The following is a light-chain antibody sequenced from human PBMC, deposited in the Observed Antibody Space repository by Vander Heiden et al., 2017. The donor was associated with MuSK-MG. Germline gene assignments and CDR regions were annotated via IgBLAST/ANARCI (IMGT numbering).Light chain of an antibody. Sequence: EIVMTQSPATLSVSPGERATLSCRARQSGSSNLAWYQQKPGQAPRLLIYGASTRATGIPARFSGSGSGTEFTLTISSLQSEDFAVYYCQQYNNWPGTFGQGTKVEIK. CDR3: QQYNNWPGT. CDR1: QSGSSN. J-gene: IGKJ1*01. CDR2: GAS. V-gene: IGKV3-15*01.